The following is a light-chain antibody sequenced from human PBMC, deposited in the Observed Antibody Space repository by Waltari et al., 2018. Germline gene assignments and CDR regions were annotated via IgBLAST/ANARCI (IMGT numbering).Light chain of an antibody. CDR3: QQRSSGPPVT. Sequence: EVVLTQSPPTLSLSPGERATLSCRASQSVSTYLAWYQHKPGQPPRLLIFNASYRATGVPTRFGGSGSGTDFTLTISSLEPEDFAVYYCQQRSSGPPVTFGQGTRLEIK. CDR2: NAS. V-gene: IGKV3-11*01. CDR1: QSVSTY. J-gene: IGKJ5*01.